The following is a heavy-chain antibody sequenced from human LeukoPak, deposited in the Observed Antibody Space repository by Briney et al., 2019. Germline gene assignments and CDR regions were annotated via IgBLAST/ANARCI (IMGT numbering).Heavy chain of an antibody. V-gene: IGHV3-11*01. CDR2: ISSSGSTI. Sequence: GGSLRLSCAASGFTFSDYYMSWIRQAPGKGLEWVSYISSSGSTIYYADSVKGRFTISRDNAKNSLYLQMNSLGAEDTAVYYCARDQAVAGMTACDYWGQGTLVTVSS. J-gene: IGHJ4*02. CDR3: ARDQAVAGMTACDY. D-gene: IGHD6-19*01. CDR1: GFTFSDYY.